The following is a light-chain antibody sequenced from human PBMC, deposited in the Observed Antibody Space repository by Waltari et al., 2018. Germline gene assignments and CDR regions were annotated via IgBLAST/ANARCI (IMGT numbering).Light chain of an antibody. Sequence: QSVLTQPPSVSGAPGQRVTIPCTGSSSNIGSPYNVHWYQQLPGTAPKLLIYVYSHRPSAVPDRFSGSRSRTSASLAITVLRAEDEAEYYFQSYDSGLIAVVFGGGTKVTVL. J-gene: IGLJ2*01. CDR3: QSYDSGLIAVV. CDR1: SSNIGSPYN. CDR2: VYS. V-gene: IGLV1-40*01.